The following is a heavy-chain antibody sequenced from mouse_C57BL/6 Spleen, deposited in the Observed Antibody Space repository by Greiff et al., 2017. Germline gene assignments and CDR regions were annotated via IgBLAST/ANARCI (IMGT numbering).Heavy chain of an antibody. CDR2: IDPETGGT. CDR1: GYTFTDYE. J-gene: IGHJ2*01. V-gene: IGHV1-15*01. CDR3: TRWNYYGSSGY. Sequence: QVHVKQSGAELVRPGASVTLSCKASGYTFTDYEMHWVKQTPVHGLEWIGAIDPETGGTAYNQKFKGKAILTADKSSSTAYMELRSLTSEDSAVYYCTRWNYYGSSGYWGQGTTLTVSS. D-gene: IGHD1-1*01.